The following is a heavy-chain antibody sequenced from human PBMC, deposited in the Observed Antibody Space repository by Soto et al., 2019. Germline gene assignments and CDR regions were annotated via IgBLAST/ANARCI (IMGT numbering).Heavy chain of an antibody. V-gene: IGHV3-23*01. D-gene: IGHD2-15*01. CDR3: ATASGGSCYSSPHY. CDR2: ICGTSDLT. J-gene: IGHJ4*02. CDR1: GFTFSNYA. Sequence: EVQLLESGGDLVQPGGYLRLSCAASGFTFSNYAMSWVRQAPEKGLAWVSVICGTSDLTYYADSGNGRFTIARDNSKNTLYLEMNSLRVEDTAVDYCATASGGSCYSSPHYWGQGTLVPVSS.